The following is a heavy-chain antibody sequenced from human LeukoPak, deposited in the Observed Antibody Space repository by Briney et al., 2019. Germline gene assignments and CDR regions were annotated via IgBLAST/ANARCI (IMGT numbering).Heavy chain of an antibody. CDR3: ATFYDREGNFDY. CDR2: FDPEDGET. CDR1: GYTLTELS. Sequence: ASVKVSCKVSGYTLTELSMHWVRQAPGKGLEWMGGFDPEDGETIYAQKFQGRVTMTEDTSTDTAYMELSSLRAGDTAVYYCATFYDREGNFDYWGQGTLVTVSS. D-gene: IGHD3-22*01. V-gene: IGHV1-24*01. J-gene: IGHJ4*02.